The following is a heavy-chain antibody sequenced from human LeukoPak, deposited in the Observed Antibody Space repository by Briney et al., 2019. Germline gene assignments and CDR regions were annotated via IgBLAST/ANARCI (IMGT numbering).Heavy chain of an antibody. Sequence: SETQSLTCTVSGGSITSSSYYWGWIRQPPGKGLEWIGSIYYSGSTHYTPSLKSRVTISIDTSKNQFSLKLNSVTAADTAVYYCARGRRDGYTLYYMDVWGKGTTVTISS. CDR3: ARGRRDGYTLYYMDV. CDR2: IYYSGST. D-gene: IGHD5-24*01. J-gene: IGHJ6*03. V-gene: IGHV4-39*01. CDR1: GGSITSSSYY.